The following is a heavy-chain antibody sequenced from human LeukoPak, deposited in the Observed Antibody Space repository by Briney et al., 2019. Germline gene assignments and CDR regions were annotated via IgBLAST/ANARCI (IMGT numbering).Heavy chain of an antibody. CDR2: IYYSGST. V-gene: IGHV4-59*01. D-gene: IGHD2-2*01. J-gene: IGHJ6*02. CDR3: ARVPKYQLPLYYYYGMDV. CDR1: GGSISSYY. Sequence: SETLSLTCTVSGGSISSYYWSWIRQPPGKGLEWIGYIYYSGSTNYNPSLKSRVTISVDTSKNQFSLKLSSVTAADTAVYYCARVPKYQLPLYYYYGMDVWGQGTTVTVTS.